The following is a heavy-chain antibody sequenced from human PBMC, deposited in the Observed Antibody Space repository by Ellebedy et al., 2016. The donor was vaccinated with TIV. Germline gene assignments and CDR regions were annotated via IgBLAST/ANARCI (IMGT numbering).Heavy chain of an antibody. Sequence: MPSETLSLTCTVSGGSISSYYWSWIRQPPGKGLEWIGYIYYSGSTNYNPSLKSRVTISVDTSKNQFSLKLSSVTAADTAVYYCVRHEGYYDSSGYISSFDPWGQGTLVTVSS. J-gene: IGHJ5*02. CDR1: GGSISSYY. D-gene: IGHD3-22*01. CDR2: IYYSGST. CDR3: VRHEGYYDSSGYISSFDP. V-gene: IGHV4-59*08.